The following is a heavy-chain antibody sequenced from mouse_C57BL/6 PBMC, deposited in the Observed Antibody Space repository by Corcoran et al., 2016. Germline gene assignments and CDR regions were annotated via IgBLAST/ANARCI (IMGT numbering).Heavy chain of an antibody. D-gene: IGHD6-2*01. CDR2: IDPEDGET. J-gene: IGHJ2*01. CDR3: ARSVDGLYYFDY. Sequence: EVQLQQSGAELVKPGASVKLSCTASGFNIKDYYMHWVKQRTEQGLEWIGRIDPEDGETKYAPKFQGKATITADTSSNTAYLPLSSLTAEDTAVDYCARSVDGLYYFDYWGQGTTLTVSS. CDR1: GFNIKDYY. V-gene: IGHV14-2*01.